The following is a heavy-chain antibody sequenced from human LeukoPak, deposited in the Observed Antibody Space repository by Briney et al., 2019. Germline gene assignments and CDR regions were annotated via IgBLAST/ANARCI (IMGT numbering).Heavy chain of an antibody. Sequence: PGGSLRLSCAASGFTFSTYAMSWVRQAPGKGLEWVSAISGSGVSTFYADSVKGRFTISRDNSKNTLFLQMNSLRAEDTAIYYCAKDRASVPTLFYYWGQGTLVTVSS. D-gene: IGHD3-10*01. CDR1: GFTFSTYA. CDR2: ISGSGVST. CDR3: AKDRASVPTLFYY. J-gene: IGHJ4*02. V-gene: IGHV3-23*01.